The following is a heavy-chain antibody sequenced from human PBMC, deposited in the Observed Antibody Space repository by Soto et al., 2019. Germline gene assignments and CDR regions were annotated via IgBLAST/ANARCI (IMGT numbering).Heavy chain of an antibody. CDR3: ARESGGPDAFDI. Sequence: GSLRLSCAASGFTFSSYSMNWVRQAPGKGLEWVSSISSSSSYIYYADSVKGRFTISRDNAKNSLYLQMNSLRAEDTAVYYCARESGGPDAFDIWGQGTMVTVSS. CDR1: GFTFSSYS. V-gene: IGHV3-21*01. D-gene: IGHD1-26*01. CDR2: ISSSSSYI. J-gene: IGHJ3*02.